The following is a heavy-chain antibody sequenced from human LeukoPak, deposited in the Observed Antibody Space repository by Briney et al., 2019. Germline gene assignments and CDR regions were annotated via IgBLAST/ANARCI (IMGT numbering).Heavy chain of an antibody. CDR1: GYTFTGYY. Sequence: ASVTVSCKASGYTFTGYYMHWVRQAPGQGLEWMGRINPNSGGTDYAQKFQGRVTMTRDTSISTAYMELSRLRSDDTAVYYCARYPAALSPKNMIVVVIAFDIWGQGTMVTVSS. CDR2: INPNSGGT. D-gene: IGHD3-22*01. CDR3: ARYPAALSPKNMIVVVIAFDI. J-gene: IGHJ3*02. V-gene: IGHV1-2*06.